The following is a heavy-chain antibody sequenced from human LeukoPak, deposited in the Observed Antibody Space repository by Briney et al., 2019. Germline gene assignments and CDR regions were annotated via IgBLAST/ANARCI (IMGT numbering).Heavy chain of an antibody. CDR3: AKEGAYPIITYDS. CDR2: IKGDGHEK. D-gene: IGHD3-10*01. J-gene: IGHJ5*01. V-gene: IGHV3-7*01. Sequence: GGSLRLSCAASGFSFSRYWMNWVRQAPGKGLEWVANIKGDGHEKNYVDSVKGRFSISRDNARNSLYLQTDSLRAEDTAVYYCAKEGAYPIITYDSWGQGALVTVSS. CDR1: GFSFSRYW.